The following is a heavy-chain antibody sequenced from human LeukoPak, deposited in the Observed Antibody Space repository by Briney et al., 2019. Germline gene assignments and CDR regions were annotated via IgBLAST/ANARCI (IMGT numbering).Heavy chain of an antibody. CDR1: GDTFSNYA. D-gene: IGHD3-3*01. CDR3: ARYARFLEWLPYDY. CDR2: INPNSGGT. Sequence: ASVKVSCKASGDTFSNYAISWVRQAPGQGLEWMGWINPNSGGTNYAQKFQGRVTMTRDTSISTAYMELSRLRSDDTAVYYCARYARFLEWLPYDYWGQGTLVTVSS. J-gene: IGHJ4*02. V-gene: IGHV1-2*02.